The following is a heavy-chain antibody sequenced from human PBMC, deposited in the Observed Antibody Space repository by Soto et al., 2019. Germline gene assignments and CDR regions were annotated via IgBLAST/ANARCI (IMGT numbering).Heavy chain of an antibody. CDR1: GFTFSSYA. Sequence: GGSLRLSCAASGFTFSSYAMHWVRQAPGKGLEWVAVISYDGSNKYYADSVKGRFTISRDNSKNTLYLQMNSLRAEDTAVYYCAREPRESSGWFEFDHWGQGTLVTVSS. V-gene: IGHV3-30-3*01. CDR3: AREPRESSGWFEFDH. D-gene: IGHD6-19*01. J-gene: IGHJ4*02. CDR2: ISYDGSNK.